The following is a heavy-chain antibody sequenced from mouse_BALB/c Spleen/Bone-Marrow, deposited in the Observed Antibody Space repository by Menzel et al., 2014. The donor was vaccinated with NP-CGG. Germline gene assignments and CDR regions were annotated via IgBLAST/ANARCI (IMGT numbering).Heavy chain of an antibody. D-gene: IGHD2-12*01. CDR3: ARLRTTEAMDY. CDR2: ISSGGSYT. J-gene: IGHJ4*01. Sequence: EVMLVESGGGLVKPGGSLKLSCAASGFTFSSYAMSWVRQTPEKRLEWVATISSGGSYTYYPDSVKGRFTISRDNAKNTLYLQMSSLRSEDTATYYCARLRTTEAMDYWGQGTSVTVSS. V-gene: IGHV5-9-1*01. CDR1: GFTFSSYA.